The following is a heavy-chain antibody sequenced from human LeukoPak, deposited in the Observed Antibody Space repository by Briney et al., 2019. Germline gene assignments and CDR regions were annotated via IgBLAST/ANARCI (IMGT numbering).Heavy chain of an antibody. Sequence: SETLSLTCTVSGVSIANTFYYWNWLRQPAGKGLEWIGRIYTTGSTDYNPSLRSRVTISLDTARNQFSLKLSSVTAADTAVYYCARRQDGHDYWGQGTLVSVSS. V-gene: IGHV4-61*02. CDR1: GVSIANTFYY. CDR3: ARRQDGHDY. CDR2: IYTTGST. J-gene: IGHJ4*02.